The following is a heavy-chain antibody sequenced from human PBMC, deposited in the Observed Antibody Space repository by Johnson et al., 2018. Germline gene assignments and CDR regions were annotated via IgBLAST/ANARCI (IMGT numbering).Heavy chain of an antibody. CDR1: GFTFDDYA. J-gene: IGHJ6*02. D-gene: IGHD4-17*01. CDR2: ISWNSGSI. Sequence: VQLVESGGGLVQPGRSXRLSCAASGFTFDDYAMHWVRQAPGKGLEWVSGISWNSGSIGYADSVNGRFTISRDNAKNSLYLQMNSLSAEDTALYYCARDRTTIGPHYYYGMDGWGQGTTVTVSS. V-gene: IGHV3-9*01. CDR3: ARDRTTIGPHYYYGMDG.